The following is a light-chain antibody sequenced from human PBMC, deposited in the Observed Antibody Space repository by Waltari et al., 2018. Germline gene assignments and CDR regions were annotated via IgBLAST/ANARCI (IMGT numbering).Light chain of an antibody. CDR1: SKDVGGHNY. Sequence: QAALTQPASVSGSPGKSNTISCTGTSKDVGGHNYVLWYQQQPGKAPKLMIYAVNKRPSGVSDRFSGSRSGNTASLTISGLQAEDEADYYCSSYTTSNTWVFGGGTKLTVL. CDR3: SSYTTSNTWV. V-gene: IGLV2-14*03. CDR2: AVN. J-gene: IGLJ3*02.